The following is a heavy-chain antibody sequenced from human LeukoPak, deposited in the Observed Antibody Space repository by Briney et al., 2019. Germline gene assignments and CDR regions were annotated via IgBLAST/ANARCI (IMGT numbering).Heavy chain of an antibody. V-gene: IGHV1-69*02. CDR1: GGTFSSYT. D-gene: IGHD3-22*01. CDR3: ARALMIVGAFDI. Sequence: SVKVSCKASGGTFSSYTISWVRQAPGQGLEWMGRIIPILGIANYAQKFQGRVTITADKSTSTAYMELSSLRSEDTAVYYCARALMIVGAFDIWGQGTIVTVSS. CDR2: IIPILGIA. J-gene: IGHJ3*02.